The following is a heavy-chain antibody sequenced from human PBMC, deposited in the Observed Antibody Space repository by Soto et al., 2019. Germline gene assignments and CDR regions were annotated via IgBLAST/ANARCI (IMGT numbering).Heavy chain of an antibody. J-gene: IGHJ4*02. V-gene: IGHV2-5*02. CDR1: GFSLTTSPVG. Sequence: QITLKESGPTLVEPTEALALTCSFSGFSLTTSPVGVGWFRQPPGKALEWLAVIYWDNAKRYNPSLKTRITITKDTSRNEVALTMTDMEPKDTATYFCAHRLGGSSWNDGYFDFWGQGFLVTVS. CDR2: IYWDNAK. D-gene: IGHD1-1*01. CDR3: AHRLGGSSWNDGYFDF.